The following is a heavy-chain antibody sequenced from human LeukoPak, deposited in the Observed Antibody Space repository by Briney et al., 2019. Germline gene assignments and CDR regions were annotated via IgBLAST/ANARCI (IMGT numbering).Heavy chain of an antibody. V-gene: IGHV3-23*01. CDR3: ARDWTYNSGWYGFDY. CDR2: LRGDGET. CDR1: GFTFSNYA. Sequence: GGSLRLSCAASGFTFSNYAMSWVRQAPAGGLEWVSSLRGDGETFYADSVKGRFTLSRDDSRNTVYLQLNNLRVEDTAVYYCARDWTYNSGWYGFDYWGQGTLVTVSS. D-gene: IGHD6-19*01. J-gene: IGHJ4*02.